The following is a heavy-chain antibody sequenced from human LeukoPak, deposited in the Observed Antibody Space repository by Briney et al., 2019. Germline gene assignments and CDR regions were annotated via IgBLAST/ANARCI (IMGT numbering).Heavy chain of an antibody. D-gene: IGHD4-11*01. CDR2: IHPDDSNT. J-gene: IGHJ4*02. Sequence: KVGESLKISCKGSGYYFPNYWIGWVRQVPGKGLEWMGVIHPDDSNTRYSPSFQGQVTISVDRSISTAYLQWSSLKASDTAMYYCARQRRGSYNDYSEGDYWGQGTLVTVSS. CDR1: GYYFPNYW. CDR3: ARQRRGSYNDYSEGDY. V-gene: IGHV5-51*01.